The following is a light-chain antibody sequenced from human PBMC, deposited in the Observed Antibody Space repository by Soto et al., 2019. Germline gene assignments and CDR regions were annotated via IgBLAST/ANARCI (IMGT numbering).Light chain of an antibody. CDR3: QQYRSSPPYT. CDR2: GAS. J-gene: IGKJ2*01. Sequence: EIVLTQSPGTLSLSPGERATLSCRASQRVSSSYLAWYQQKPGQAPRLLIYGASSRATGIPDRFSGSGSGTYFTLTISRLEPEDFAVYYCQQYRSSPPYTFGQGTKLEIK. V-gene: IGKV3-20*01. CDR1: QRVSSSY.